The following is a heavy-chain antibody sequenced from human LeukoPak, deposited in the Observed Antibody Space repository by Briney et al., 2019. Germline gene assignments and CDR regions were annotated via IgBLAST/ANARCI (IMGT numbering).Heavy chain of an antibody. CDR3: ARDGSATYDFWSGSYPEWADYYYFYMDV. CDR2: ISAYNCNT. V-gene: IGHV1-18*01. Sequence: ASVKVSCKASGYTFTRYGISWLRQAPGQGLEWMGWISAYNCNTNYAQKFQGRVTMTTDTSTSTAYMELRSMRSDDTAVYYCARDGSATYDFWSGSYPEWADYYYFYMDVWGKGTTVTVSS. CDR1: GYTFTRYG. D-gene: IGHD3-3*01. J-gene: IGHJ6*03.